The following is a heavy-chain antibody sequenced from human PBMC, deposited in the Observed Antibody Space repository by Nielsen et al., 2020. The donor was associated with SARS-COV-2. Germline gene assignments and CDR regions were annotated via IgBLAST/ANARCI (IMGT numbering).Heavy chain of an antibody. CDR3: ARVWQQLVLYYCGMDV. CDR1: GFTFSSYA. V-gene: IGHV3-30-3*01. J-gene: IGHJ6*02. CDR2: ISYDGSNK. D-gene: IGHD6-13*01. Sequence: GESLKISCAASGFTFSSYAMHWVRQAPGKGLEWVAVISYDGSNKYYADSVKGRFTISRDNSKNTLYLQMNSLRAEDTAVYYCARVWQQLVLYYCGMDVWGQGTTVTVSS.